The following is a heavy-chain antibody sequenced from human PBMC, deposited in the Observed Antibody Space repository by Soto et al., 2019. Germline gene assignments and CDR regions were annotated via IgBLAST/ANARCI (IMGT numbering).Heavy chain of an antibody. Sequence: SVKVSCKASGGTFSSYAISWVRQAPGQGLEWMGGIIPIFGTANYAQKFQGRVTITADKSTGTAYMELSSLRSEDTAVYYCASRTTVTSPNYYYGMDVWGQGTTVTVSS. CDR1: GGTFSSYA. D-gene: IGHD4-17*01. CDR2: IIPIFGTA. J-gene: IGHJ6*02. CDR3: ASRTTVTSPNYYYGMDV. V-gene: IGHV1-69*06.